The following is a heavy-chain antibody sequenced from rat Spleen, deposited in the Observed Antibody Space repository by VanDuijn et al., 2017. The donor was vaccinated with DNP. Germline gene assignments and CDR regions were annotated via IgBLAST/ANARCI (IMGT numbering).Heavy chain of an antibody. CDR2: IWGDGST. D-gene: IGHD5-1*01. V-gene: IGHV2-77*01. CDR1: GFSLTTYG. J-gene: IGHJ2*01. Sequence: QVQLKESGPGLVQPSQTLSLTCTVSGFSLTTYGVHWVRQAPGKGLEWMGIIWGDGSTNYNSALKSRLSISRDTSKSQVFLTMNSLQTDDTAVYYCAELGARGAWCQGVMVTVSS. CDR3: AELGARGA.